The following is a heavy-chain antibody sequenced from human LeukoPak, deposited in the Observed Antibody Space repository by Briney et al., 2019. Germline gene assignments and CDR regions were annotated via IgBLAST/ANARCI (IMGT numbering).Heavy chain of an antibody. CDR2: ISGSGDNT. V-gene: IGHV3-23*01. CDR3: ARCRDGYNLNWFDP. J-gene: IGHJ5*02. CDR1: GFSFSSYA. D-gene: IGHD5-24*01. Sequence: GGSLKLSCAASGFSFSSYAMSWVRQAPGKGLEWVSSISGSGDNTYYAESVKGRFTISRDNAKNTLYLQMNSLRAEDTAVYYCARCRDGYNLNWFDPWGQGTLVTVSS.